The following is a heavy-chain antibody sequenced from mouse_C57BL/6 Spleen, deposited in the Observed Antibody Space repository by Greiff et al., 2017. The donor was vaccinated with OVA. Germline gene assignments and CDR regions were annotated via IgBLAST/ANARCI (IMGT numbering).Heavy chain of an antibody. CDR2: ISSGSSTI. Sequence: EVQRVESGGGLVKPGGSLKLSCAASGFTFSDYGMHWVRQAPEKGLEWVAYISSGSSTIYYADTVKGRFTISRDNAKNTLFLQMTSLRSEDTAMYYCARRAGSSHYYAMDYWGQGTSVTVSS. CDR1: GFTFSDYG. J-gene: IGHJ4*01. V-gene: IGHV5-17*01. CDR3: ARRAGSSHYYAMDY. D-gene: IGHD1-1*01.